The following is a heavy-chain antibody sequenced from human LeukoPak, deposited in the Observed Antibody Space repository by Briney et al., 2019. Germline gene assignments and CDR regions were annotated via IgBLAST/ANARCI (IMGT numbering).Heavy chain of an antibody. Sequence: PGGSLRLSCAASGFTFDDYAMHWVRQAPGKGLEWVSLISWDGGKTYYTDSVKGRFTISRDNSNNSLYLQMHSLRPEDTALYYCARGNSTTSSLPNYWGRGTLVTVSS. V-gene: IGHV3-43D*03. J-gene: IGHJ4*02. CDR3: ARGNSTTSSLPNY. CDR1: GFTFDDYA. D-gene: IGHD6-6*01. CDR2: ISWDGGKT.